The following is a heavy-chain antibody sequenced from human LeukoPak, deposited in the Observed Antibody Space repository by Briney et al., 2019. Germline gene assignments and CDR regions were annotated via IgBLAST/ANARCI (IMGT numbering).Heavy chain of an antibody. D-gene: IGHD5-24*01. CDR1: GFTFTKYW. V-gene: IGHV3-7*01. J-gene: IGHJ4*02. Sequence: GSLRLSCTASGFTFTKYWMSWVRQAPGKGLEVVANIKQDENEKHYVDSVRGRFTISRDNAKNSVFLQMNSLRAEDTAVYYCARDGYKDRYFDYWGQGTLVAVSA. CDR2: IKQDENEK. CDR3: ARDGYKDRYFDY.